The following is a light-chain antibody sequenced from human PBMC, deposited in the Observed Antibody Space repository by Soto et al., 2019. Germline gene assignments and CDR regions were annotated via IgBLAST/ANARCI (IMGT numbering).Light chain of an antibody. Sequence: TVLTQSPGTLSLSPGERATLSCRASQSVSSTYVSWYQQKPGQAPRLLIFGASSRATGIPDRFSGSGSGTDFTLTIGRLEPEDFAVYYCQQSANSPVTFGQGTKLEIK. CDR2: GAS. V-gene: IGKV3-20*01. CDR1: QSVSSTY. CDR3: QQSANSPVT. J-gene: IGKJ2*01.